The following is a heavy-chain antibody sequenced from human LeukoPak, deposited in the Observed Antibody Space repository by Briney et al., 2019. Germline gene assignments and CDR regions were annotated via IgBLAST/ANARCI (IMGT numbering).Heavy chain of an antibody. CDR2: INNDGSIT. V-gene: IGHV3-74*01. Sequence: GGPLRLSCVASGFTFSGSWMHWVRQVPGKGLVWVSRINNDGSITDYADSVKGRFTISRDNAKNTLHLQMNSLAAEDTALYYCARNFQGSVGADWGQGTVVTVSS. J-gene: IGHJ4*02. D-gene: IGHD3-10*01. CDR1: GFTFSGSW. CDR3: ARNFQGSVGAD.